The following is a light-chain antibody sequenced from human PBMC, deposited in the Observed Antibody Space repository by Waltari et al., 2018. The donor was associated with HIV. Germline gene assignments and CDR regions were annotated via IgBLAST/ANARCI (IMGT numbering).Light chain of an antibody. J-gene: IGKJ5*01. CDR2: DAS. CDR1: DYIIFY. V-gene: IGKV1-33*01. Sequence: DIQMTQSPSSLSASVGDRVTISCQASDYIIFYLNWFQQQPGKAPKLLIYDASNLETGVSSRFSGNGSGTDFTFTITSLQTEDLATYYCQQFYHLPITFGQGTRLEIK. CDR3: QQFYHLPIT.